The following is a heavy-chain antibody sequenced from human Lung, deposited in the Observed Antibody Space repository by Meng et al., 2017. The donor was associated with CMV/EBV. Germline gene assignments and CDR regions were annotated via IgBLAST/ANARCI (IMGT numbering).Heavy chain of an antibody. CDR1: FSDDW. CDR2: IKSDGTNT. D-gene: IGHD3-22*01. J-gene: IGHJ4*02. Sequence: FSDDWMHWVRQVPGKGLEWVSRIKSDGTNTNYADAVKGRFTISRDNAQNTLYLQMSSLGAEDTAVYFCARGWDSSGSEGRQDLAFDHWGQGTLVTVSS. V-gene: IGHV3-74*01. CDR3: ARGWDSSGSEGRQDLAFDH.